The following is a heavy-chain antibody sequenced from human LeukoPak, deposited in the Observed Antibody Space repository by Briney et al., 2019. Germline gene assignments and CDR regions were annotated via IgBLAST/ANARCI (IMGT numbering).Heavy chain of an antibody. Sequence: PSETLSLTCAVSGYSIRSGVYWGWIRQSPGKGLEWIGSIYHSGSTHYNPSLKSRVTISVDTSKNQFSLMLSSVTAADTAVYYCARNRSLTTTPGFDHWGQGTLVTVSS. J-gene: IGHJ4*02. CDR2: IYHSGST. CDR3: ARNRSLTTTPGFDH. V-gene: IGHV4-38-2*01. CDR1: GYSIRSGVY. D-gene: IGHD4-11*01.